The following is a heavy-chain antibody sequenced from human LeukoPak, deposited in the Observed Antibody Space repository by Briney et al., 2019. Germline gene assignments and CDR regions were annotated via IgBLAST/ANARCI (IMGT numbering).Heavy chain of an antibody. D-gene: IGHD3-9*01. CDR1: GGSFSGYY. CDR2: INYSGST. V-gene: IGHV4-34*01. J-gene: IGHJ1*01. Sequence: SETLSLTCAVYGGSFSGYYWSWIRQPPGKGLEWIGEINYSGSTNYNPSLKSRVTISVDPSKKQFSLKLSSVTAADTAVYYCARAYYDILTGSEGYFQHWGQGTLVTVSS. CDR3: ARAYYDILTGSEGYFQH.